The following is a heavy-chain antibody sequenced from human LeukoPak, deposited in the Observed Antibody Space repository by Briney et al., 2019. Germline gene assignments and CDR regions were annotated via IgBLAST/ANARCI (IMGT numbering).Heavy chain of an antibody. J-gene: IGHJ4*02. V-gene: IGHV3-30*03. CDR3: AARGGSYPFDY. CDR2: ISYDGSNK. CDR1: GFTFSSYG. Sequence: GGSLRLSCAASGFTFSSYGMHWVRQAPGKGLEWVAVISYDGSNKYYADSVKGRFTISRDNSKDTLYLQMNSLRAEDTAVYYCAARGGSYPFDYWGQGTLSPSPQ. D-gene: IGHD1-26*01.